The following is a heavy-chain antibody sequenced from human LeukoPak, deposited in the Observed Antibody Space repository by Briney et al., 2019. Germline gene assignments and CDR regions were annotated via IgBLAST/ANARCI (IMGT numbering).Heavy chain of an antibody. J-gene: IGHJ6*03. Sequence: GGSLRLSCAASGFSFSDYYMSWIRQAPGMGLEWVSYISISGSTIYHADSVKGRFTISRDNAKNSLYLQMNGLRAEDTAVYYCARREYQLLSGYFYYYMDVWGKGTTVTVSS. D-gene: IGHD2-2*01. CDR1: GFSFSDYY. V-gene: IGHV3-11*04. CDR3: ARREYQLLSGYFYYYMDV. CDR2: ISISGSTI.